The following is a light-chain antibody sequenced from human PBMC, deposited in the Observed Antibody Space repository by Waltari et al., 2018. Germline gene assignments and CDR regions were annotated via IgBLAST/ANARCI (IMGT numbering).Light chain of an antibody. V-gene: IGLV4-69*01. J-gene: IGLJ3*02. CDR2: VNSDGSH. CDR3: ETGGHGTWV. CDR1: SGHSTKV. Sequence: QLVLTQSPSASASLGTSVKLTCTLSSGHSTKVIAWHQQQPERGPRYLMKVNSDGSHSKGDEIPDRFSGSSSGAERYLTISSLQSEDEADYYGETGGHGTWVFGGGTKLTVL.